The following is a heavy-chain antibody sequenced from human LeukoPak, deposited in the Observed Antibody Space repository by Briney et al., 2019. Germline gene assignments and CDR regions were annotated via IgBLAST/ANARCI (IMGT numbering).Heavy chain of an antibody. D-gene: IGHD2-2*02. J-gene: IGHJ4*02. CDR3: ARHAAPLPTTIDY. V-gene: IGHV4-39*01. Sequence: SETLSLTCTVSGGSISSSRYYWGWIRQPPGKGLEWFGSIYYSGSTYYNPSLKSRFTISVDTSKNQFSLKLSSVTAADTAVYYCARHAAPLPTTIDYWGQGTLVTVSS. CDR1: GGSISSSRYY. CDR2: IYYSGST.